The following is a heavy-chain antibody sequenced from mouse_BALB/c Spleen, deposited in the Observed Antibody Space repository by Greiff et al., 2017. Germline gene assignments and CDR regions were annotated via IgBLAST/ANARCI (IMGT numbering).Heavy chain of an antibody. CDR2: ISSGGSYT. CDR3: TREDYDAIFDY. V-gene: IGHV5-6-4*01. J-gene: IGHJ2*01. Sequence: EVQLQQSGGGLVKPGGSLKLSCAASGFTFSSYTMSWVRQTPEKRLEWVATISSGGSYTYYPDSVKGRFTISRDNAKNTLYLQMSSLKSEDTAMYYCTREDYDAIFDYWGQGTTLTVSS. D-gene: IGHD2-3*01. CDR1: GFTFSSYT.